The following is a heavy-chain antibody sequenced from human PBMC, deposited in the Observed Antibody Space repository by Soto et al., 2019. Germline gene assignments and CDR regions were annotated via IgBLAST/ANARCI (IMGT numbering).Heavy chain of an antibody. CDR3: VKGGTRSLLFDY. J-gene: IGHJ4*02. V-gene: IGHV4-59*11. CDR1: GGSIGPHY. CDR2: IHYSGST. Sequence: SETLSLTCTVSGGSIGPHYWSWIGQRPGKGLEWIGNIHYSGSTDYNPSLKSRVTISVDTSTNQFSLKLTSVTAADTAVFYCVKGGTRSLLFDYWGQLTFVFVS. D-gene: IGHD2-15*01.